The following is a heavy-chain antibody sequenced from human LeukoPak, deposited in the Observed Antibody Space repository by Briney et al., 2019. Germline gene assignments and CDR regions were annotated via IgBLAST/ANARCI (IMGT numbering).Heavy chain of an antibody. CDR3: ARANPVLMVSKYFQH. D-gene: IGHD2-8*01. J-gene: IGHJ1*01. CDR1: GFIFSSYW. V-gene: IGHV3-7*01. CDR2: IGRDGSEI. Sequence: GGSLRLSCVASGFIFSSYWMSWVRQAPGKGLEWVANIGRDGSEIKYVDSVKGRFSISRDNAKNSLDLQINSLRAEDTAVYYCARANPVLMVSKYFQHWGQGTLVTVSS.